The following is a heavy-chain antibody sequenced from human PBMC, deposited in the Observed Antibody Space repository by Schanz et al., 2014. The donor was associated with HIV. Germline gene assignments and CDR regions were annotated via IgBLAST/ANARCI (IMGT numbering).Heavy chain of an antibody. CDR3: ARSPWLRDDGLDI. CDR1: GFIFSSYG. V-gene: IGHV3-30*19. D-gene: IGHD6-19*01. CDR2: ISYDGSNK. Sequence: QVQLVESGGGVVQPGRSLRLSCAASGFIFSSYGMHWVRQAPGKGLEWVAVISYDGSNKYYADSVKGRFTISRDNAKNSLYLQLNSLRAEDTAVYYCARSPWLRDDGLDIWGQGTMVTVSS. J-gene: IGHJ3*02.